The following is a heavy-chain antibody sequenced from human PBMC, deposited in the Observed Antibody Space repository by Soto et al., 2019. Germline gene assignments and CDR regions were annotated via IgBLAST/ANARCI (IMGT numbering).Heavy chain of an antibody. CDR3: ARDPPVTVPAAMMSYYYYYMDV. CDR2: ISGSGGST. Sequence: PGGSLRLSCAASGFTFSSYAMSWVRQAPGKGLEWVSAISGSGGSTYYADSVKGRFTISRDNSKNTLYLQMNSLRAEDTAVYYCARDPPVTVPAAMMSYYYYYMDVWGKGTTVTVSS. J-gene: IGHJ6*03. V-gene: IGHV3-23*01. CDR1: GFTFSSYA. D-gene: IGHD2-2*01.